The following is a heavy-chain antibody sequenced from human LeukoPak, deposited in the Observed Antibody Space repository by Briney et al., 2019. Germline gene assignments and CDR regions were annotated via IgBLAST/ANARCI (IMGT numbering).Heavy chain of an antibody. CDR3: ARQRVDTVMADY. Sequence: PSETLSLTCTVSGGSISSTTYYWGWIRQPPGRGLEWIGSIYYSGSTNYNPSLKSRVTISVDTSKNLFSLKLSSVTAADTAVYYCARQRVDTVMADYWGQGTLVTVSS. J-gene: IGHJ4*02. CDR2: IYYSGST. CDR1: GGSISSTTYY. D-gene: IGHD5-18*01. V-gene: IGHV4-39*01.